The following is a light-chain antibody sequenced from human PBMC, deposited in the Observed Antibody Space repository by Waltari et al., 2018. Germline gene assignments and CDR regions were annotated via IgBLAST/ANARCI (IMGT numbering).Light chain of an antibody. V-gene: IGLV2-14*03. CDR3: SSYTTSSTL. CDR1: SSYVGDYDH. J-gene: IGLJ1*01. CDR2: DVR. Sequence: QSALTQPASVSGSPGQSITISCTGTSSYVGDYDHVPWYQQHPAKAPKLMIYDVRKRPSGVSIRFSGSKSGNTASLTISGLQAEDEADYYCSSYTTSSTLFGTGTKVTVL.